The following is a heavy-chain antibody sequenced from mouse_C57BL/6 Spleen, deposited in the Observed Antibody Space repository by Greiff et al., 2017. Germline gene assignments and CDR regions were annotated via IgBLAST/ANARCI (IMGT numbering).Heavy chain of an antibody. CDR1: GYAFSSYW. D-gene: IGHD2-2*01. CDR3: ARLGESYYGYLY. CDR2: IYPGDGDT. Sequence: QVQLQQSGAELVQPGASVTISCKASGYAFSSYWMHWVKQRPGKGLEWLGQIYPGDGDTNYNGKFTGKATLTADKSSSTAYMQLSSLTSEDSAVYFCARLGESYYGYLYWGHGTLVTVSA. V-gene: IGHV1-80*01. J-gene: IGHJ3*01.